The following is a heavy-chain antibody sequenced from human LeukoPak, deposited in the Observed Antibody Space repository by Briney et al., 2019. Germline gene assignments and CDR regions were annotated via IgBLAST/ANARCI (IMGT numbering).Heavy chain of an antibody. V-gene: IGHV4-34*01. CDR1: GGSLSGYY. CDR3: ARGDSYGYLTANYFDY. D-gene: IGHD5-18*01. Sequence: SETLSLTCAVYGGSLSGYYWSWTSQPPGKGLEWSGEINHSGSTNYNPSLKSRVTISVDTSKNQFSLKLSSVTAADTAVYYCARGDSYGYLTANYFDYWGQATLVTVSS. J-gene: IGHJ4*02. CDR2: INHSGST.